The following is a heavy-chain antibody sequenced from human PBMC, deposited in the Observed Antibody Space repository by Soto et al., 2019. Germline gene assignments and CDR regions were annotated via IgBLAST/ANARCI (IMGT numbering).Heavy chain of an antibody. CDR3: ARDAVFTVTTAAYYYYGVDV. J-gene: IGHJ6*02. V-gene: IGHV3-30*03. CDR2: ISFDGSNK. Sequence: GGSLRLSCAASGFTFSSYAMHWVRQAPGKGLEWVAVISFDGSNKYYAVSVRGRFTISRDGSKNTLYLQMNSLRVEDTAVYYCARDAVFTVTTAAYYYYGVDVWGQGTTVTVSS. CDR1: GFTFSSYA. D-gene: IGHD4-17*01.